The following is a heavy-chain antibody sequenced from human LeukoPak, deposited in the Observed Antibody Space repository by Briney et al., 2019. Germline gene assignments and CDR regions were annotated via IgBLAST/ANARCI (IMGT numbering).Heavy chain of an antibody. J-gene: IGHJ4*02. V-gene: IGHV4-59*08. D-gene: IGHD1-26*01. CDR2: VYYRGNT. Sequence: PSETLSLTCTVSGGSLNNYYWSWIRQPPGKGLEWIAWVYYRGNTQYNPSLKSRVIISVDTSKNQFSLTLNSVTAADTAVYYCARHQSGGTYPLEFWGQGTQVTVSS. CDR3: ARHQSGGTYPLEF. CDR1: GGSLNNYY.